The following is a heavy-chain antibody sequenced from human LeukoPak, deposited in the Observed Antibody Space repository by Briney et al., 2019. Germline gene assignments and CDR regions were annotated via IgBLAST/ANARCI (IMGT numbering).Heavy chain of an antibody. Sequence: GGSLRLSCAASGFTFSGYGMHWVRQAPGKGLEWVAFIRNDGSKKYSVDSVKGRFTISRDNSKNTLYLQMNSLRAEDTAVYYCAKDQSSFCSRSSCYALHYWGQGTLVTVSS. CDR3: AKDQSSFCSRSSCYALHY. CDR2: IRNDGSKK. J-gene: IGHJ4*02. CDR1: GFTFSGYG. D-gene: IGHD2-2*01. V-gene: IGHV3-30*02.